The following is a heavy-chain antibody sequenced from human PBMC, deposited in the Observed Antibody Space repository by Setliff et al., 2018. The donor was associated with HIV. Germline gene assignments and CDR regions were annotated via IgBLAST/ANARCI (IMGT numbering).Heavy chain of an antibody. J-gene: IGHJ4*02. CDR3: ASPGGYCSSTSCHSFDY. D-gene: IGHD2-2*01. CDR1: GGSISSSSYY. V-gene: IGHV4-39*01. CDR2: IYYSGNS. Sequence: ASETLSLTCTVSGGSISSSSYYWGWIRQPPGKGLEWIGTIYYSGNSFYNPPLKSRVTISVDTSKNQFSLKLRSVTAADTALYYCASPGGYCSSTSCHSFDYWGQGTLVTVSS.